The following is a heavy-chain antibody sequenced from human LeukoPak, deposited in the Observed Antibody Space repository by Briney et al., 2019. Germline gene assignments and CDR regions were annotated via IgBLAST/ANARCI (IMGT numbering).Heavy chain of an antibody. V-gene: IGHV1-18*01. J-gene: IGHJ6*03. CDR2: ISAYNGNT. Sequence: GASVKVSCKASGYTFTSYGISWVRQAPGQGLEWMGWISAYNGNTNYAQKLQGRVTMTTDTSTSTAYMELRSLRSDDTAVYYCARDPGPVYYYYMDVWGKGTTVAVSS. CDR1: GYTFTSYG. CDR3: ARDPGPVYYYYMDV.